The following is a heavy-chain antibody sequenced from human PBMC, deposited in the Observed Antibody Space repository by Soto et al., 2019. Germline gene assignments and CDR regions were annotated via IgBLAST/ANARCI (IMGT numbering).Heavy chain of an antibody. CDR1: GFTFSDYY. CDR3: ARVSPGVVPAAILYYYYYYMDV. J-gene: IGHJ6*03. V-gene: IGHV3-11*01. D-gene: IGHD2-2*01. CDR2: ISSSGSTI. Sequence: GGSLRLSCAASGFTFSDYYMSWIRQAPGKGLEWVSYISSSGSTIYYADSVKGRFTISRDNAKNSLYLQMNSLRAEDTAVYYCARVSPGVVPAAILYYYYYYMDVWGKGTTVTVSS.